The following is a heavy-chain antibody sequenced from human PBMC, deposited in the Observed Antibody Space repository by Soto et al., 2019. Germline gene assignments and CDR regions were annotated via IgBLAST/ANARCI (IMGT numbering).Heavy chain of an antibody. V-gene: IGHV1-3*01. Sequence: GASVKVSCKASGYTFTSYAMHWVRQAPGQRLEWMGWINAGNGNTKYSQKFQGRVTITRDTSASTAYMELSSLRSEDTAVYYCARDLIAVAGTRSLGPIDYWGQGTLVTVSS. CDR1: GYTFTSYA. J-gene: IGHJ4*02. CDR3: ARDLIAVAGTRSLGPIDY. CDR2: INAGNGNT. D-gene: IGHD6-19*01.